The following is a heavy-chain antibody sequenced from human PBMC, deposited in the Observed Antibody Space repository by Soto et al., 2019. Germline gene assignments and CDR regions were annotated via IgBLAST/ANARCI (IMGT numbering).Heavy chain of an antibody. V-gene: IGHV3-30*18. CDR3: AKDIVQGGYDISAYYYYYGMDV. D-gene: IGHD5-12*01. Sequence: QVQLVESGGGVVQPGRSLRLSCAASGFTFSSYGMHWVRQAPGKGLEWVAVISYDGSNKYYADSVKGRFTISRDNSKNTLYLQMNSLGAEDTAVYYCAKDIVQGGYDISAYYYYYGMDVWGQGTTVTVSS. CDR1: GFTFSSYG. CDR2: ISYDGSNK. J-gene: IGHJ6*02.